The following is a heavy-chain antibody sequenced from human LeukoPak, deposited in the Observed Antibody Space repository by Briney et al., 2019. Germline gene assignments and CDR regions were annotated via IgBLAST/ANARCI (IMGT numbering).Heavy chain of an antibody. D-gene: IGHD4-11*01. CDR2: IYYSGST. J-gene: IGHJ6*03. V-gene: IGHV4-59*08. Sequence: SETLSPTCTVSGGSISSYYWSWIRQPPGKGLEWIGYIYYSGSTNYNPSLKSRVTISVDTSKNQFSLKLSSVTAADTAVYYCASCTVSSYYYYMDVWGKGTPVTVSS. CDR3: ASCTVSSYYYYMDV. CDR1: GGSISSYY.